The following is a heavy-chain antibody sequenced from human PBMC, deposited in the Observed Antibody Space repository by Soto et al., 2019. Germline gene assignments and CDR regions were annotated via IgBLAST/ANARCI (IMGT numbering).Heavy chain of an antibody. V-gene: IGHV4-39*01. J-gene: IGHJ5*02. D-gene: IGHD2-21*01. CDR2: IHYSGTS. Sequence: LXLTCSVCVDSVSSSIHYWGWIRQPPGKGLEWIGSIHYSGTSYYDPSLKSRVTIFVDTSKNQLSLKLSSVTAADTAVYYCARHWIAGSSIPWGQGTLVTVSS. CDR3: ARHWIAGSSIP. CDR1: VDSVSSSIHY.